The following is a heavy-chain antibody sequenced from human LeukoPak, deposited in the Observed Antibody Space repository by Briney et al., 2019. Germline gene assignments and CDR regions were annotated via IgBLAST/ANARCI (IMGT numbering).Heavy chain of an antibody. CDR2: INHSGST. J-gene: IGHJ4*02. V-gene: IGHV4-34*01. CDR1: GGSFSGYY. D-gene: IGHD6-13*01. Sequence: SETLSLTCVVYGGSFSGYYWSWIRQPPGKGLEWIGEINHSGSTNYNPSLKSRVTISVDTSKNQFPLKLSSVTAADTAVYYCASHSSSLYYFDYWGQGTLVTVSS. CDR3: ASHSSSLYYFDY.